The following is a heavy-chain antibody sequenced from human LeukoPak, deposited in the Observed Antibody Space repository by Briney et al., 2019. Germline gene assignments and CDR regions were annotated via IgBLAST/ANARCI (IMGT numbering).Heavy chain of an antibody. Sequence: GRSLRLSCAASEFTFSTYAMHWVRHAPGKALVGVAVISYDGSNKYYADSVKGRFTISRDNSKSTLYLQMNNLRADDTAVYSCARDRARYYDSSGPLDYWGQGTLVTVSS. CDR1: EFTFSTYA. D-gene: IGHD3-22*01. CDR2: ISYDGSNK. V-gene: IGHV3-30-3*01. CDR3: ARDRARYYDSSGPLDY. J-gene: IGHJ4*02.